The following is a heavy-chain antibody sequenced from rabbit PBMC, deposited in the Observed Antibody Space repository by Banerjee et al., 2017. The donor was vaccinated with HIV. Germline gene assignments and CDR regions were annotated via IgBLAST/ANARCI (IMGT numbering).Heavy chain of an antibody. CDR1: GFSFSSSYY. J-gene: IGHJ4*01. D-gene: IGHD4-1*01. Sequence: QSLEESGGDLVKPGASLTLTCTASGFSFSSSYYMCWVRQAPGKGLEWIACIYAGSSGSTYYATWVIGRFTISSDNAQNTVDLQMNSLTAADTATYFCVRDRWLGSDLWGPGTLVTVS. V-gene: IGHV1S40*01. CDR3: VRDRWLGSDL. CDR2: IYAGSSGST.